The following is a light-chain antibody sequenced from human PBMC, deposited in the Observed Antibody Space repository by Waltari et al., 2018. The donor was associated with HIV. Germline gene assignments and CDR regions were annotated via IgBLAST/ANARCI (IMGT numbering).Light chain of an antibody. V-gene: IGLV3-25*03. Sequence: SYELTQPPSVSVSPGQTARITCSGDALPKQHAYWYQQKPGQAPVVMIYKDSERPSGIPERFSGSSSGTTVTLTISGVQAEDEADYYCQSADSSGTHYVFGTGTKVTVL. CDR2: KDS. CDR1: ALPKQH. CDR3: QSADSSGTHYV. J-gene: IGLJ1*01.